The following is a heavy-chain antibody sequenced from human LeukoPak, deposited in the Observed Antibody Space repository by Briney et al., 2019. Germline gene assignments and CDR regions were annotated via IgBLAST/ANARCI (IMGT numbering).Heavy chain of an antibody. CDR3: ARFVRTIWFGDLEY. D-gene: IGHD3-10*01. CDR1: GGSFSGYY. J-gene: IGHJ4*02. V-gene: IGHV4-34*01. Sequence: PSETLSLTCAVSGGSFSGYYWSWIRQPPGKGLEWIGEINHSGSTNYNPSLKSRVTISVDTSKNQFSLKLSSVTAADTAVYYCARFVRTIWFGDLEYWGQGTLVTVSS. CDR2: INHSGST.